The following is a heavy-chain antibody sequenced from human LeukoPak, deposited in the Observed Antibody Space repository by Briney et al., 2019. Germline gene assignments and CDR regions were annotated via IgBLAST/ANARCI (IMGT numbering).Heavy chain of an antibody. CDR3: ARHVIARERNYYYYYMDV. J-gene: IGHJ6*03. CDR2: IFYSASN. CDR1: GGSISSTSHY. Sequence: AETLSLTCTVSGGSISSTSHYWGWIRQPPGKGLDWLGSIFYSASNYYNPSLKSRFTRSVDTSKNQFSLKVASVTAADTAVYYCARHVIARERNYYYYYMDVWGKGTTVTVSS. V-gene: IGHV4-39*01. D-gene: IGHD1-1*01.